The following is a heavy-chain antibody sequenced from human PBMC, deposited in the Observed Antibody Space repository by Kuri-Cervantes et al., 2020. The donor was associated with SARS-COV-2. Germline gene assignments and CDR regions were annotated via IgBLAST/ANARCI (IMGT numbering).Heavy chain of an antibody. CDR2: IYSAGDS. V-gene: IGHV4-61*02. CDR3: ARDIVVVPAATLDFGYYYYYMDV. D-gene: IGHD2-2*01. J-gene: IGHJ6*03. Sequence: SCTVSGGSISSGDYYWNWVRQPAGKGLEWIGRIYSAGDSNYNPSLKSRVTISLDRSKNQFSLKLTSVTAADTAVYYCARDIVVVPAATLDFGYYYYYMDVWGQGTLVTVSS. CDR1: GGSISSGDYY.